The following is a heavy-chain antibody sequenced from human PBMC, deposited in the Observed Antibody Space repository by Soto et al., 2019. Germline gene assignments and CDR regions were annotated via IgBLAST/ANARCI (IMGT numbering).Heavy chain of an antibody. Sequence: EVQLLESGGGLVQPGGSLRLSCAASGFTFSSYAMSWVRQAPGKGLEWVSAISGSGGSTYYADSVKGRFTISRDNSKNTLYLQMNSLRAEDTAVYYCAKSTQRETYSNYDSWYCYYGMDVWGQGTTVTVSS. J-gene: IGHJ6*02. D-gene: IGHD4-4*01. V-gene: IGHV3-23*01. CDR2: ISGSGGST. CDR3: AKSTQRETYSNYDSWYCYYGMDV. CDR1: GFTFSSYA.